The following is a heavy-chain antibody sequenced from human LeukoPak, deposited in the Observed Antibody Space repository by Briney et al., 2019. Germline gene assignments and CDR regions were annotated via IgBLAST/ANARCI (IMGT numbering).Heavy chain of an antibody. CDR1: GFTFSSYG. V-gene: IGHV3-23*01. CDR3: AKSGAAPYYYYYMDV. D-gene: IGHD3-10*01. CDR2: ISGSGGST. J-gene: IGHJ6*03. Sequence: GGSLRLSCAASGFTFSSYGMSWVRQAPGKGLEWVSAISGSGGSTYYADSAKGRFTISRDNSKNTLYLQMNSLRAEDTAVYYCAKSGAAPYYYYYMDVWGKGTTVTISS.